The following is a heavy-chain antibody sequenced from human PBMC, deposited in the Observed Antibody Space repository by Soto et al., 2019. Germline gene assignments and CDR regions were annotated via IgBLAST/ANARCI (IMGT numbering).Heavy chain of an antibody. J-gene: IGHJ6*02. Sequence: QVQLVQSGAEVKKPGSSVKVSCKASEGPFTSYAISGVRQAPGQGLEWLGGIIPISGTANYAQKFQGRVTITADESTSTAYMELSSLRSEDTAVYYCARSQGSSTSLEIYYYYYYGMDVWGQGTTVTVSS. D-gene: IGHD2-2*01. CDR2: IIPISGTA. CDR1: EGPFTSYA. CDR3: ARSQGSSTSLEIYYYYYYGMDV. V-gene: IGHV1-69*01.